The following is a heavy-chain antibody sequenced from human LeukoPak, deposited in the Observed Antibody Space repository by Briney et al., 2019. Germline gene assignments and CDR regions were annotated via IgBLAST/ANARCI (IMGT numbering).Heavy chain of an antibody. CDR2: IYSSGST. CDR1: GASITSDYYY. V-gene: IGHV4-61*02. J-gene: IGHJ6*03. D-gene: IGHD4-23*01. Sequence: PSQTLSLTCTVSGASITSDYYYWSWLRQPAGKGLEWIGRIYSSGSTNYNPSLKSRVTISVDTSKNQFSLKLSSVTAADTAVYYCANMYGRNSGYYYYYYMDVWGKGTTVTVSS. CDR3: ANMYGRNSGYYYYYYMDV.